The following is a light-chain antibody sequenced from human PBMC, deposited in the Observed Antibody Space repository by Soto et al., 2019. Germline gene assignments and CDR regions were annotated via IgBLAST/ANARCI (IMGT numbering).Light chain of an antibody. Sequence: AIQLTQSPSSLSASVGDRVTITCRASQGISSALAWYQQKPGKSPNLLIYDVSSLESGVPSRFSGSRSGTDFTLTISSLQPEDFATNYCQQFNTYPALTFGGGTKVEIK. CDR3: QQFNTYPALT. CDR1: QGISSA. J-gene: IGKJ4*01. V-gene: IGKV1-13*02. CDR2: DVS.